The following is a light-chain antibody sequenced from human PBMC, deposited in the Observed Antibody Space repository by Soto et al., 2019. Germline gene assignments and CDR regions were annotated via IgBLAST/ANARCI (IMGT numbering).Light chain of an antibody. CDR1: QNISNY. V-gene: IGKV3-11*01. CDR2: DAS. CDR3: QQRSNWPRIT. J-gene: IGKJ5*01. Sequence: IVLIQSPATLSASPGERATLSCRASQNISNYLIWYQQKPGQAPRLLIQDASNRATGIPARFSGSGSGTDFTLTISSLEPEDFAVYYCQQRSNWPRITFGQGTRLENK.